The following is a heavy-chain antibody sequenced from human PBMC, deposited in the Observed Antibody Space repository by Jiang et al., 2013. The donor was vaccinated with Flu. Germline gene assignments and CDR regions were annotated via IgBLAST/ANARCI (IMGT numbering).Heavy chain of an antibody. D-gene: IGHD3-10*01. J-gene: IGHJ5*02. CDR3: ARVHGVRGVIILEDNWFDP. Sequence: EVKEPGSSVRVSCETSGDTFSTFAISWVRQAPGQGLEWMGGIIPIFGTANYAQKFQGRVTITADESTSTAYMELSSLRSEDTAVYYCARVHGVRGVIILEDNWFDPWGQGTLVTVSS. CDR2: IIPIFGTA. V-gene: IGHV1-69*01. CDR1: GDTFSTFA.